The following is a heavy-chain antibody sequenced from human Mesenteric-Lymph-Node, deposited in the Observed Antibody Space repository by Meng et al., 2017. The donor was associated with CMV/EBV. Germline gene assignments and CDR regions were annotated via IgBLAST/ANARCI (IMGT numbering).Heavy chain of an antibody. D-gene: IGHD1-26*01. CDR3: AKASVGEGGGSYYGESDY. CDR1: GFTFSSYA. CDR2: ISGSGGST. V-gene: IGHV3-23*01. J-gene: IGHJ4*02. Sequence: GGSLRLSCAASGFTFSSYAMSWVRQAPGKGLEWVSAISGSGGSTYYADSVKGRFTISRDNSKNTLYLQMNSLRAEDTAVYYCAKASVGEGGGSYYGESDYWGQGTLVTVSS.